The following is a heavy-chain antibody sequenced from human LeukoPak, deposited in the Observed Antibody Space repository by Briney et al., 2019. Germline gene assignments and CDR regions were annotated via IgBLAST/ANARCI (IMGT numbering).Heavy chain of an antibody. J-gene: IGHJ4*02. CDR1: GFTFSSYA. CDR2: TCGSDGRT. D-gene: IGHD5-18*01. V-gene: IGHV3-23*01. Sequence: GGSLRLSCAASGFTFSSYATSWVRRTPGQGLEWVSATCGSDGRTYYADSVKGRFTISRDNSKNTLYLQMNSLRADDTAVFYCAKDRDTYGYVTSFDYWGQGTLVTVSS. CDR3: AKDRDTYGYVTSFDY.